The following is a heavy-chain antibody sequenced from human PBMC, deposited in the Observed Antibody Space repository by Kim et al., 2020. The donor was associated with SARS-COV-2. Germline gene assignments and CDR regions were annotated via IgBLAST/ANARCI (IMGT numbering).Heavy chain of an antibody. CDR3: ARAGDDAFDI. V-gene: IGHV4-31*03. J-gene: IGHJ3*02. Sequence: SETLSLTCTVSGGSISSGGYYWSWIRQHPGKGLEWIGYIYYSGSTYYNPSLKSRVTISVDTSKNQFSLKLSSVTAADTAVYYCARAGDDAFDIWGQGTMVTVSS. CDR2: IYYSGST. CDR1: GGSISSGGYY. D-gene: IGHD3-10*01.